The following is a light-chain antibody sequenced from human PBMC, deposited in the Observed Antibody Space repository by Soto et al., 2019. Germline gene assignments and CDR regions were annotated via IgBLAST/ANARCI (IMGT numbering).Light chain of an antibody. CDR3: QQYDNLPLN. Sequence: DIQMTQSPSSLSASVGDRVTITCQASQDISNYLNWYQQKPGKAPKLLIYDASNLETGVPSRFSGSGSGTDFTFTISSLQPEDIATYYCQQYDNLPLNFGPGNKGDIK. J-gene: IGKJ3*01. CDR1: QDISNY. V-gene: IGKV1-33*01. CDR2: DAS.